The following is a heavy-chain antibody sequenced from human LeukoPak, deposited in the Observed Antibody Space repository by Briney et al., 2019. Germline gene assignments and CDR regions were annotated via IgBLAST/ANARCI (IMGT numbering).Heavy chain of an antibody. CDR2: ITGDYAT. CDR1: GFTFSNFA. Sequence: GGSLRLSCAASGFTFSNFAMMWVRQAPGKGLEWVSSITGDYATYSADPAKGRFTTSRDNSKNIVYLQMDSLRDDDTAVYYCAKGAASGLVDWFNPWGQGTLVTVSS. V-gene: IGHV3-23*01. D-gene: IGHD3-22*01. J-gene: IGHJ5*02. CDR3: AKGAASGLVDWFNP.